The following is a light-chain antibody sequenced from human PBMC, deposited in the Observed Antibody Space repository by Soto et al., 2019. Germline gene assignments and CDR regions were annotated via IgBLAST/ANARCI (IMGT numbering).Light chain of an antibody. CDR2: GAS. CDR3: QQYDSSPPT. Sequence: EVVLTQSPGTLSLSPGERATRSCRASQSVSSSYLAWYQQKPGQAPRLLIYGASNRATGIPDRFSGSGSGTDFTLTISRLEPEDFAVYYCQQYDSSPPTFGQGTKLDIK. V-gene: IGKV3-20*01. J-gene: IGKJ2*01. CDR1: QSVSSSY.